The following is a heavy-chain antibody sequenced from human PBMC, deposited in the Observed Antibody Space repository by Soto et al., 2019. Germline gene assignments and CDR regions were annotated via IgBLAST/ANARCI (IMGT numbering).Heavy chain of an antibody. CDR1: GFALSDYW. J-gene: IGHJ4*02. Sequence: EVQLVESGGDLVQPGGSLRLSCAASGFALSDYWMSWVRQAPGKGLEGVANINQDGSEKDYVDSVKGRFTISRDNAKNSLYLQMNSLRVEATAVYYCARATSVDAYWGQGTLVTVSS. D-gene: IGHD5-12*01. V-gene: IGHV3-7*01. CDR3: ARATSVDAY. CDR2: INQDGSEK.